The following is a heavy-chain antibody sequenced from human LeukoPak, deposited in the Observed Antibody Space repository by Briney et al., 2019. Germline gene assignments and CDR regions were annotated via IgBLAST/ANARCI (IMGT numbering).Heavy chain of an antibody. CDR3: AREGAITGRTWVNGFEI. Sequence: SQTLSLTRAISGDSVSSNSAAWNWIRQSPSRGLEWLGRTYYRSKWYSDYAVSEKGRITITPHTSKNQFSLQLNSVTPEDTALYFCAREGAITGRTWVNGFEICGQRTTGTVSS. J-gene: IGHJ3*02. D-gene: IGHD1-20*01. CDR2: TYYRSKWYS. CDR1: GDSVSSNSAA. V-gene: IGHV6-1*01.